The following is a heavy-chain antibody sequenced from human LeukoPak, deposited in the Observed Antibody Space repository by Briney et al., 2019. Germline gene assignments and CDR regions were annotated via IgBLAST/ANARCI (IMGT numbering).Heavy chain of an antibody. CDR2: FDPEDGET. CDR3: ATRTGSGYDWDVDY. Sequence: ASVKVSCKASGYTFTSYDINWVRQATGQGLEWMGGFDPEDGETIYAQKFQGRVTMTEDTSTDTAYMELSSLRSEDTAVYYCATRTGSGYDWDVDYWGQGTLVTVSS. D-gene: IGHD5-12*01. J-gene: IGHJ4*02. V-gene: IGHV1-24*01. CDR1: GYTFTSYD.